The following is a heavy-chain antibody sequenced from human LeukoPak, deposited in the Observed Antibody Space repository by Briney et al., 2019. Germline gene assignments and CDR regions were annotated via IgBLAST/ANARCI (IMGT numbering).Heavy chain of an antibody. Sequence: SETLSLTCTVSGGSIRSYYWSWLRQPPGKGLEWIGYIYYSGSTNYNPSLKSRVTISVDTSKNQFSLKLSSVTAADTAVYYCARQHGHYDFWSGYTVGFDPWGQGTLVTVSS. V-gene: IGHV4-59*08. CDR3: ARQHGHYDFWSGYTVGFDP. J-gene: IGHJ5*02. D-gene: IGHD3-3*01. CDR1: GGSIRSYY. CDR2: IYYSGST.